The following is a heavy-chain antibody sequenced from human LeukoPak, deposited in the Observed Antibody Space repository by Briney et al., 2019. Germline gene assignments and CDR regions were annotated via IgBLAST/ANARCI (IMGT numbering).Heavy chain of an antibody. D-gene: IGHD6-19*01. CDR2: ISYSGST. J-gene: IGHJ5*02. CDR1: GGSINSGNYY. V-gene: IGHV4-61*01. CDR3: AREGYSSGWYRFDP. Sequence: PSQTLSLTCTVSGGSINSGNYYWSWIRQPPGKGLEWIGYISYSGSTTYNPSLKSRVTISVDTSKNQFSLKLRSVTAADTAVYYCAREGYSSGWYRFDPWGQGTLVTVSS.